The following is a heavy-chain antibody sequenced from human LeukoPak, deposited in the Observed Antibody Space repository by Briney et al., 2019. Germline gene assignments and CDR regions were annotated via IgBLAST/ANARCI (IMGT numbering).Heavy chain of an antibody. J-gene: IGHJ6*03. V-gene: IGHV4-38-2*02. CDR2: IYRSGST. D-gene: IGHD4-17*01. Sequence: SETLSLTCSGSNYSISNSLYWGWLRQPPGKGLEWIGSIYRSGSTFYNPSLKSRVTISLDASKNQFSLKLSSVTAADTAVYFCARGTYGYYMDVWGKGTTVTVSS. CDR1: NYSISNSLY. CDR3: ARGTYGYYMDV.